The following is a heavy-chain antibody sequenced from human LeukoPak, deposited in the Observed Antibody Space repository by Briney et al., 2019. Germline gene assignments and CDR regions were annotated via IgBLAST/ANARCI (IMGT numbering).Heavy chain of an antibody. D-gene: IGHD6-19*01. CDR1: GGSISSSNYY. CDR2: IYYTGST. J-gene: IGHJ4*02. Sequence: SETLSLTCTVSGGSISSSNYYWDWIRQPPGQGLEWIGTIYYTGSTYYNPSLKSRVTISVDTSKNQFSLKLSSVTAADTAVYYCARDAVAAGVRYFDYWGQGTLVTVSS. CDR3: ARDAVAAGVRYFDY. V-gene: IGHV4-39*07.